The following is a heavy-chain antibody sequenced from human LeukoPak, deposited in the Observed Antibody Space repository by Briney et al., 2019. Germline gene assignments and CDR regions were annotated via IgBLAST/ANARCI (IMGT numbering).Heavy chain of an antibody. Sequence: SETLSLTCTVSGGPISSGGYYWTWIRQHPGKGLEWIGYIYYSGNTYYNPSLKSRVIISVDTSKNQFSLKLSSVTAADTAVYYCAREGTYGDSEVFDYWGQGTLVTVSS. CDR2: IYYSGNT. CDR3: AREGTYGDSEVFDY. CDR1: GGPISSGGYY. D-gene: IGHD4-17*01. V-gene: IGHV4-31*03. J-gene: IGHJ4*02.